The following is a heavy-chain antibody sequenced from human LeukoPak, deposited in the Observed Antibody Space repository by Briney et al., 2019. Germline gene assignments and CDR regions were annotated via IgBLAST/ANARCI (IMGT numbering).Heavy chain of an antibody. CDR3: ARVSAGVH. Sequence: SETLSLTCAVSGGSISSSSYYWGWIRQPPGKGLEWIGSIYYSGSTYYNPSLKSRVTISVDTSKNQFSLKLSSVTAADTAVYYCARVSAGVHWGQGTLVTVSS. J-gene: IGHJ4*02. CDR1: GGSISSSSYY. V-gene: IGHV4-39*07. D-gene: IGHD6-13*01. CDR2: IYYSGST.